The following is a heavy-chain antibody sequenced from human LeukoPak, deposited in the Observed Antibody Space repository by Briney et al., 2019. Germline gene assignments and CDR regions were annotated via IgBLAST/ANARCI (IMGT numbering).Heavy chain of an antibody. V-gene: IGHV3-30*18. D-gene: IGHD3-22*01. Sequence: PGGSLRLSCAASGFTFSSYAMHWVRQAPGKGLEWVAVISYDGSNKYYADSVKGRFTISRDNSKNTLYLQMNSLRAEDTAVYYCAKLYYYDSSGLDYWGQGTLVTVSS. CDR3: AKLYYYDSSGLDY. CDR2: ISYDGSNK. J-gene: IGHJ4*02. CDR1: GFTFSSYA.